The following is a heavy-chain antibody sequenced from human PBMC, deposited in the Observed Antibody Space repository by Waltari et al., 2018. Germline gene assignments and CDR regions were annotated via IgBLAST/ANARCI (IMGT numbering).Heavy chain of an antibody. CDR1: GFTFKTYG. CDR3: AREAPFGVVTSFDY. CDR2: ISDDGNTK. J-gene: IGHJ4*02. Sequence: QVQLVESGGGVAQPGWSLRLSCAASGFTFKTYGMHWVRQAPGKGLEWVAVISDDGNTKYYGDSVRGRFTISRDNSKSTLFLQMNNLRAEDTAIYYCAREAPFGVVTSFDYWGQGILATVSS. V-gene: IGHV3-33*01. D-gene: IGHD3-3*01.